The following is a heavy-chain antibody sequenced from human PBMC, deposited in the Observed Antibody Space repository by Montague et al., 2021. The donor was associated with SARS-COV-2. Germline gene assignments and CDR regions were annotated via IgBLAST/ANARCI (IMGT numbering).Heavy chain of an antibody. J-gene: IGHJ3*02. Sequence: SLRLYCAASGFTFSSYAMHWVRQAPGKGLEWVAVISYDGSNKYYADSVKGRFTISRDNSKNTLYLQMNSLRAEDTALYHCARSLRYFDWPPDAFDIWGQGTMVTVSS. V-gene: IGHV3-30-3*01. CDR3: ARSLRYFDWPPDAFDI. CDR1: GFTFSSYA. D-gene: IGHD3-9*01. CDR2: ISYDGSNK.